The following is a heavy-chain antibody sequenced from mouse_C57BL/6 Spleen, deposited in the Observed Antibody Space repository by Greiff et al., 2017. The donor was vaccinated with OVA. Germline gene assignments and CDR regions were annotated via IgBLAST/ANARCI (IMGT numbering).Heavy chain of an antibody. D-gene: IGHD1-1*01. V-gene: IGHV1-9*01. CDR3: AREEAFITTVVANPYFDY. CDR2: ILPGSGST. J-gene: IGHJ2*01. CDR1: GYTFTGYW. Sequence: VQLQQSGAELMKPGASVKLSCKATGYTFTGYWIEWVKQRPGHGLEWIGEILPGSGSTNYNEKFKGKATFTADTSSNTVYMQLSSLTTEDSAIYYCAREEAFITTVVANPYFDYWGQGTTLTVSS.